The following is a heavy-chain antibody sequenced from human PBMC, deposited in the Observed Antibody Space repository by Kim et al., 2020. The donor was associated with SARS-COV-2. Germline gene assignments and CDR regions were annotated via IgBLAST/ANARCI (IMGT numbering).Heavy chain of an antibody. CDR3: ARDTGRLAGSSGMDV. Sequence: GGSLRLSCVASGFNFSAYSMNWVRHAPGKGLEWVSYINQINSHRYYTGSVRGRFTISRDNAKKSLYLQLSGLTGEDTGVYSCARDTGRLAGSSGMDVWG. CDR2: INQINSHR. CDR1: GFNFSAYS. D-gene: IGHD3-10*01. V-gene: IGHV3-21*01. J-gene: IGHJ6*02.